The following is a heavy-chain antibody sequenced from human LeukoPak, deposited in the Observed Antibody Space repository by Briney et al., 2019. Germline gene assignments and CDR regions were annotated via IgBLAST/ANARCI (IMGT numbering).Heavy chain of an antibody. CDR3: ARDPPKDTMIVVTPGAFDI. CDR1: GFTFSSYS. J-gene: IGHJ3*02. V-gene: IGHV3-21*01. Sequence: KPGGSLRLSCAASGFTFSSYSVNWVRQAPGKGLEWVSSISSSSSYIYYADSVKGRFTISRDNAKNSLYLQMNSLRAEDTAVYYCARDPPKDTMIVVTPGAFDIWGQGTTVTVSS. CDR2: ISSSSSYI. D-gene: IGHD3-22*01.